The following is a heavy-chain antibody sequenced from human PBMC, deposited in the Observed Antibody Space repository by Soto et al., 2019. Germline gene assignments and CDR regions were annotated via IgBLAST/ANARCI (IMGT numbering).Heavy chain of an antibody. D-gene: IGHD5-18*01. CDR1: GGTFSSYA. V-gene: IGHV1-69*13. J-gene: IGHJ6*02. CDR2: IIPIFGTA. CDR3: GLLPSLEVDTAMVDYYYYGMDV. Sequence: ASVKVSCKASGGTFSSYAISWVRQAPGQGLEWMGGIIPIFGTANYAQKFQGRVTITADESTSTAYMELSSLRSEDTAVYYCGLLPSLEVDTAMVDYYYYGMDVWGQGTTVTVSS.